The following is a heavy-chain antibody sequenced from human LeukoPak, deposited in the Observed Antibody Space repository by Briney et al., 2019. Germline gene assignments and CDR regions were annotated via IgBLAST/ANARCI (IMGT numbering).Heavy chain of an antibody. Sequence: GGSLRLSCAASGFTFSRYWMSWVRQAPGKGLEWVANIKQDGSEKDYVDSVKGRFTISRDNAKNSLYLQMNSLRVEDSAVYYCATDLIHYYASGAKTWGQGTLVTVSS. J-gene: IGHJ5*02. CDR1: GFTFSRYW. CDR3: ATDLIHYYASGAKT. D-gene: IGHD3-10*01. CDR2: IKQDGSEK. V-gene: IGHV3-7*01.